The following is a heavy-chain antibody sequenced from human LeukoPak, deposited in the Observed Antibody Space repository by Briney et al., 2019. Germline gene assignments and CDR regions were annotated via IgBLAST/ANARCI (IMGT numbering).Heavy chain of an antibody. Sequence: PSETLSLTCTVSGGSISSHYWSWIRQPPGKGLEWIGYIYYSGSTNYNPSLKSRVTISVDTSKNQFSLKLSSVTAADTAVYYCARDGYNYEVGYWGQGTLVTVSS. D-gene: IGHD5-24*01. CDR3: ARDGYNYEVGY. J-gene: IGHJ4*02. V-gene: IGHV4-59*11. CDR1: GGSISSHY. CDR2: IYYSGST.